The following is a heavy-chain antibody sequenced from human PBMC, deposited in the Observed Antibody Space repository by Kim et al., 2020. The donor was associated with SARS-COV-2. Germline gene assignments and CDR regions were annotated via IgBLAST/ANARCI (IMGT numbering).Heavy chain of an antibody. CDR3: EASDY. Sequence: GGSLRLSCEASGFTFGRYAMSWARQAPGKGLEWVSTINDGGVRTHYADSVKGRFIISRDNSKNTLFLHMNSLRADDTAVYYCEASDYWGQGSLVTVSS. V-gene: IGHV3-23*01. J-gene: IGHJ4*02. CDR2: INDGGVRT. CDR1: GFTFGRYA.